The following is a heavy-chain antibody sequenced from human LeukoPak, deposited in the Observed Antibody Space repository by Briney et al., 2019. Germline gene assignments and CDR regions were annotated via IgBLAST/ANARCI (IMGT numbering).Heavy chain of an antibody. CDR3: ARGVMRYFDY. V-gene: IGHV4-59*01. D-gene: IGHD3-16*01. J-gene: IGHJ4*02. CDR2: MYYSGST. CDR1: GGSISSYY. Sequence: PSETLSLTCTVSGGSISSYYWSWIRQPPGKGLEWIGYMYYSGSTKYNPSLKSRVTILEDTSKNQFSLKLSSVTAADTAVYYCARGVMRYFDYWGQGTLVTVSS.